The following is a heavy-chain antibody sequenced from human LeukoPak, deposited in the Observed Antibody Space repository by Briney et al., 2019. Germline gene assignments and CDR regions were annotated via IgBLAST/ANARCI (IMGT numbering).Heavy chain of an antibody. CDR1: GFTFSSYG. CDR2: IRYDGSNK. V-gene: IGHV3-30*02. CDR3: AKDYGDYPDYYHYYMDV. Sequence: GGSLRLSCAASGFTFSSYGMHWVRQAPGKGLEWVAFIRYDGSNKYYADSVKGRFTISRDNSKNTLYLQMNSLRAEDTAVYYCAKDYGDYPDYYHYYMDVWGKGTTVTISS. J-gene: IGHJ6*03. D-gene: IGHD4-17*01.